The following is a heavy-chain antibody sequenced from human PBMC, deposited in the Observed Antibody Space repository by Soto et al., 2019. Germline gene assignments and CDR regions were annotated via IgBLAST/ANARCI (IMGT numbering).Heavy chain of an antibody. J-gene: IGHJ4*02. V-gene: IGHV1-46*03. CDR2: INPSGGHT. CDR1: GNTFSNYY. D-gene: IGHD2-21*02. CDR3: ARGGHVVVVTAAFDY. Sequence: ASVKVSCKASGNTFSNYYIPWVLQAPGQGLEWMGTINPSGGHTTYAQKFLGRVTMTRDSSTSTLYMELTSLRFEDTAVYYCARGGHVVVVTAAFDYWGQGTLVTVSS.